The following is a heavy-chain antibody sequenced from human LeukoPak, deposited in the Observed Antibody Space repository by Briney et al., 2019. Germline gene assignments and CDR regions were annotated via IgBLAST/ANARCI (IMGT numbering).Heavy chain of an antibody. CDR3: AREADYTLYYYYYMDV. D-gene: IGHD4-11*01. CDR1: GFTFSSYW. CDR2: IKQDGSEK. J-gene: IGHJ6*03. Sequence: GGSLRLSCAASGFTFSSYWMSWVRQAPGKGLEWVANIKQDGSEKYYVDSVKGRFTISRDNAENSLYLQMNSLRVEDTAVYYCAREADYTLYYYYYMDVWGKGTTVTVSS. V-gene: IGHV3-7*01.